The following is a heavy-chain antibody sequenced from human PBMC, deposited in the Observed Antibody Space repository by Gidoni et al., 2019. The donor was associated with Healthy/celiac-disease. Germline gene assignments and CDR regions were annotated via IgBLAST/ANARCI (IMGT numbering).Heavy chain of an antibody. D-gene: IGHD2-2*01. Sequence: QVQLQQWGAGLLKPSETLYLTCAVYGGSFSGYYWSWIRPPPWKGLEWIGEINHSGSTNYNPSHKSRVTISVDTSKNQFSLKLSSVTAADTAVYYCARGRLGYCSSWGQGTLVTVSS. CDR3: ARGRLGYCSS. V-gene: IGHV4-34*01. CDR1: GGSFSGYY. CDR2: INHSGST. J-gene: IGHJ4*02.